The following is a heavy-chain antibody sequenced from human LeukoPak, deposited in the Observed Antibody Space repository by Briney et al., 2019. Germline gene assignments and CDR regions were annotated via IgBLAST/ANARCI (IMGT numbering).Heavy chain of an antibody. Sequence: GGSLRLSCAASGFTFSSYGVHWVRQAPGKGLEWVAVIWYDGSNKYYADSVKRRFTISRDNSKNTLYLQMNSLRAEDTAVYYCAAYCSGGGCWGQGTLVTVSS. CDR2: IWYDGSNK. CDR1: GFTFSSYG. CDR3: AAYCSGGGC. V-gene: IGHV3-33*01. D-gene: IGHD2-15*01. J-gene: IGHJ4*02.